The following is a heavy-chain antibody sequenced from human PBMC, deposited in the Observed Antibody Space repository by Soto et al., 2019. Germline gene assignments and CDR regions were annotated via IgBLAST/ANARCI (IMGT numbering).Heavy chain of an antibody. V-gene: IGHV1-8*01. CDR3: AKGSSSWYDAFDI. CDR2: MNPNSGNT. D-gene: IGHD6-13*01. J-gene: IGHJ3*02. Sequence: QVQLVQSGAEVKKPGASVKVSCRASGYTFTIYAINWVRQATGHGLEWMGWMNPNSGNTGYAQKLQGRVTMTRNTPISTAYMELSSLRSEGTAVYYCAKGSSSWYDAFDIWGQGTMVTVSS. CDR1: GYTFTIYA.